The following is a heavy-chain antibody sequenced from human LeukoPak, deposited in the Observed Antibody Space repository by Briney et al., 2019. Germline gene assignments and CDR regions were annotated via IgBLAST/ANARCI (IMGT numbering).Heavy chain of an antibody. CDR3: ARGPYYSSAFDP. Sequence: ASVKVSCNASGYTFTGYYMHWVRQAPGQGLEWMGWINPNSGGTNYAQKFQGRVTMTRDTSISTAYMELSRLRSDDTAVYYCARGPYYSSAFDPWGQGTLVTVSS. CDR1: GYTFTGYY. V-gene: IGHV1-2*02. CDR2: INPNSGGT. J-gene: IGHJ5*02. D-gene: IGHD2/OR15-2a*01.